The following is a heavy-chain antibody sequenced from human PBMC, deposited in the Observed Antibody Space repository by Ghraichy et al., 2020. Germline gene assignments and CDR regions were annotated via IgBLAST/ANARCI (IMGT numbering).Heavy chain of an antibody. J-gene: IGHJ6*03. V-gene: IGHV3-30*04. D-gene: IGHD2-15*01. CDR1: GFTFSSYA. Sequence: LSLTCAASGFTFSSYAMHWVRQAPGKGLEWVAVISYDGSNKYYADSVKGRFTISRDNSKNTLYLQMNSLRAEDTAVYYCARDERFCSGGSCYFTTYYYYYYMDVWGKGTTVTVSS. CDR3: ARDERFCSGGSCYFTTYYYYYYMDV. CDR2: ISYDGSNK.